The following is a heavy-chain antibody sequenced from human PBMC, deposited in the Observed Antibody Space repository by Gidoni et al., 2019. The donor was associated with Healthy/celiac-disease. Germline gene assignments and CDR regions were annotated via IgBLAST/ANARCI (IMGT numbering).Heavy chain of an antibody. D-gene: IGHD2-15*01. Sequence: QVQLVQSGAEVKKPGASVKVSCKASGYTFTSYYMHWVRQAPGQGLEWMGIINPRGGSTSYAQKFQGRVTMTRDTSTSTVYMELSSLRSEDTAVYYCARDSYCSGGSCYSHYYGMDVWGQGTTVTVSS. CDR1: GYTFTSYY. J-gene: IGHJ6*02. CDR3: ARDSYCSGGSCYSHYYGMDV. V-gene: IGHV1-46*01. CDR2: INPRGGST.